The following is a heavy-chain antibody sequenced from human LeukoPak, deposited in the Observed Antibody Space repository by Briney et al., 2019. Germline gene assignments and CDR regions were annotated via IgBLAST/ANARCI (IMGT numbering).Heavy chain of an antibody. D-gene: IGHD3-10*01. CDR3: ARGSTYGSGSYPDY. J-gene: IGHJ4*02. CDR2: IIPIFGTA. CDR1: GGTFSSYA. V-gene: IGHV1-69*05. Sequence: ASVKVSCKASGGTFSSYAISWVRQAPGQGLEWMGGIIPIFGTANYAQKFQGRVTITTDESTSTAYMELSSLRSEDTAVYYCARGSTYGSGSYPDYWGQGTLVTVSS.